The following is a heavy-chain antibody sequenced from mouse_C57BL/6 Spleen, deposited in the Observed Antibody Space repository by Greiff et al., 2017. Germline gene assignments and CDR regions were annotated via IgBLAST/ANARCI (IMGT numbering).Heavy chain of an antibody. D-gene: IGHD2-2*01. V-gene: IGHV1-64*01. CDR2: IHPNRGST. Sequence: QVQLQQPGAELVKPGASVKLSCKASGYTFTSYWMHWVKQRPGQGLEWIGMIHPNRGSTNYHEKFKSKATLTVDKSASSAYNQLSSLTSEDSAVYYCSRSSGYEVAWFAYWGQGTLVTVSA. CDR3: SRSSGYEVAWFAY. CDR1: GYTFTSYW. J-gene: IGHJ3*01.